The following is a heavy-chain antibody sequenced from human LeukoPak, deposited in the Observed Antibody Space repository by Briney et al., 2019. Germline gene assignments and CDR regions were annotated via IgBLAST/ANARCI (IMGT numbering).Heavy chain of an antibody. V-gene: IGHV3-23*01. J-gene: IGHJ4*02. CDR3: ARLPGYCSSNSCYKMTIPFDY. CDR1: GFTFSDHA. CDR2: INGNGGGS. Sequence: GGSLRLSCAASGFTFSDHAMSWVRQAPAKGLEWVSSINGNGGGSYYIDSVKGRFTISRDNSKNTLYLQMNSLRAEDTAVYYCARLPGYCSSNSCYKMTIPFDYWGQGTLVTVSS. D-gene: IGHD2-2*02.